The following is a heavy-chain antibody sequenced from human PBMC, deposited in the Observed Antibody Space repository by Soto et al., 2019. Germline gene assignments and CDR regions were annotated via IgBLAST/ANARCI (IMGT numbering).Heavy chain of an antibody. CDR1: GGSISSGDYY. CDR2: IYYSGST. CDR3: ARDRKVRDGYYYYYGMDV. D-gene: IGHD3-10*01. V-gene: IGHV4-30-4*01. Sequence: SETLSLTCTVSGGSISSGDYYWSWIRQPPGKGLEWIGYIYYSGSTYYNPSLKSRVTISVDTSKNQFSLKLSSVTAADTAVYYCARDRKVRDGYYYYYGMDVWGQGTTVTVPS. J-gene: IGHJ6*02.